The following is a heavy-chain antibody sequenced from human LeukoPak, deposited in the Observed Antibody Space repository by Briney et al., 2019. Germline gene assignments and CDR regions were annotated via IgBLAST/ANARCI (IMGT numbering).Heavy chain of an antibody. CDR3: ARDTGPMNPYYYGMDV. V-gene: IGHV4-30-4*01. J-gene: IGHJ6*02. CDR2: IYYSGST. D-gene: IGHD3-22*01. Sequence: SETLSLTCTVSGGSISSGDYYWSWIRQPPGKGLEWIGYIYYSGSTYYNPSLKSRVTISVDTSKNQFSLKLSSVTAADTAVYYCARDTGPMNPYYYGMDVWGQGTTVTVSS. CDR1: GGSISSGDYY.